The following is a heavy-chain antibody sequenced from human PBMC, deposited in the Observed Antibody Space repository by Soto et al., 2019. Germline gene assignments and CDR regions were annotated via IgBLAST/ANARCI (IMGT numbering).Heavy chain of an antibody. J-gene: IGHJ4*02. CDR3: ATRPCEVNYYGVFDY. V-gene: IGHV3-7*03. CDR1: GFTFPTCW. CDR2: INKDGSEK. D-gene: IGHD3-22*01. Sequence: GSLSLSFEATGFTFPTCWMTWVRQAPGKGLEWVANINKDGSEKFYVDSVKGRFTISRDNAKNSLFLQMNSLRAEDTAVYYCATRPCEVNYYGVFDYWGQGALVTVSS.